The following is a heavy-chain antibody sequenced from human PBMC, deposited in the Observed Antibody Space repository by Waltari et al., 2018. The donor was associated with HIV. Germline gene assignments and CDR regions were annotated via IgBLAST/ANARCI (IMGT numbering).Heavy chain of an antibody. CDR1: GFNVSSNY. J-gene: IGHJ4*02. CDR3: ATDDYLTY. Sequence: EVHLVESGGGLVQPGGSLRLSCAVSGFNVSSNYMRWVRQAPGKGLEWVSLIFTAGTTYYVDSVKGRFTISRDNSKNTVYLHMTDLRAEDTAVYYCATDDYLTYWGQGTLVTVSS. CDR2: IFTAGTT. V-gene: IGHV3-66*01. D-gene: IGHD4-17*01.